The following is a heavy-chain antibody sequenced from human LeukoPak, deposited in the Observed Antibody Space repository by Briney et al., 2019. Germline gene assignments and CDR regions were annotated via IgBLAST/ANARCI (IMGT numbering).Heavy chain of an antibody. CDR1: GGSINVYY. CDR3: ARNYYDSRGVFEP. V-gene: IGHV4-34*01. D-gene: IGHD3-22*01. CDR2: INHSGST. J-gene: IGHJ5*02. Sequence: SETLSLTCVVYGGSINVYYWSWVRQPPGKGLEWIGEINHSGSTNYNPSLKSRVTISVDTSKNQFSLKLSSVTAADTAVYYCARNYYDSRGVFEPWGQGTLVTVSS.